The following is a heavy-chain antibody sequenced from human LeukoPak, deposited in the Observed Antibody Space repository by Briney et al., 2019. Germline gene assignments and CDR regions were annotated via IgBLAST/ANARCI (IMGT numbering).Heavy chain of an antibody. J-gene: IGHJ4*02. CDR3: AKAEVQWLVLFRYFDY. V-gene: IGHV3-74*01. CDR2: INSDGSST. Sequence: GGSLRLSCAASGFTFSSYWMNWVRQAPGKGLVWISRINSDGSSTGYADSVQGRFTISRDNAKNTLYLQMNSLRAEDTAVYYCAKAEVQWLVLFRYFDYWGQGTLVTVSS. D-gene: IGHD6-19*01. CDR1: GFTFSSYW.